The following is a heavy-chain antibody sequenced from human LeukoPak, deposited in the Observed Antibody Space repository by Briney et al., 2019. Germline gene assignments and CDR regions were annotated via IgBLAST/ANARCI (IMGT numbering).Heavy chain of an antibody. CDR2: ISGSGGST. V-gene: IGHV3-23*01. CDR3: AKAGFEYSSSSEDY. D-gene: IGHD6-6*01. J-gene: IGHJ4*02. CDR1: GFTFSSYS. Sequence: GGSLRLSCAASGFTFSSYSMNWVRQAPGKGLEWVSAISGSGGSTYYADSVKGRFTISRDNSKNTLYLQMNSLRAEDTAVYYCAKAGFEYSSSSEDYWGQGTLVTVSS.